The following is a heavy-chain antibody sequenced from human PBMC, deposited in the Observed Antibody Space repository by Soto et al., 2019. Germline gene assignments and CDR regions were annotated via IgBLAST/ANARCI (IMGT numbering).Heavy chain of an antibody. D-gene: IGHD6-13*01. CDR1: GGSISSSSYY. Sequence: KPSETLSLTCTVSGGSISSSSYYWGWIRQPPGKGLEWIGSIYYSGSTYYNPSLKSRVTISVDTSKNQFSLKLSSVTAADTAVYYCASQKYSSSWRPFDYWGQGTLVTVSS. CDR3: ASQKYSSSWRPFDY. CDR2: IYYSGST. V-gene: IGHV4-39*01. J-gene: IGHJ4*02.